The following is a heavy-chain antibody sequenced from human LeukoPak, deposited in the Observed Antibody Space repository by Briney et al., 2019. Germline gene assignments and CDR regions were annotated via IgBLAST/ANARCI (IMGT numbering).Heavy chain of an antibody. CDR1: GGSITSYY. D-gene: IGHD7-27*01. V-gene: IGHV4-59*01. J-gene: IGHJ4*02. CDR2: IYYSGST. Sequence: PSETLSLTCTVSGGSITSYYWSWIRQPPGKGLEWIGYIYYSGSTNYNPSLKNRVTISVDTSKNQFSLKLSSVTAADTAVYYRARAPPNWGSWGYFDYWGQGTLVTVSS. CDR3: ARAPPNWGSWGYFDY.